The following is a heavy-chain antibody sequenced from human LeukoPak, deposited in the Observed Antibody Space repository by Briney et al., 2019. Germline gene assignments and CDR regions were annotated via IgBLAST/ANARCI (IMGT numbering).Heavy chain of an antibody. J-gene: IGHJ5*02. CDR2: INHSGST. V-gene: IGHV4-34*01. CDR3: ARGYDSSGYANWFDP. D-gene: IGHD3-22*01. CDR1: WGSFSWYY. Sequence: PSETLSLTCAVYWGSFSWYYWRGIRQPPGKAVEGVGEINHSGSTNYNPSLTSRVTISVDPSKNQFSLKLSSVTAEDTAVYYCARGYDSSGYANWFDPWGQGTLVTVSS.